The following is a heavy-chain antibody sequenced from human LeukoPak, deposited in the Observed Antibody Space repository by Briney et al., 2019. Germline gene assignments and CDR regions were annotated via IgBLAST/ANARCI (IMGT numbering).Heavy chain of an antibody. D-gene: IGHD6-19*01. CDR1: GGTFSSYA. J-gene: IGHJ4*02. CDR2: IIPILGIA. CDR3: ARDGIAVAGTFDY. Sequence: GASVKVSCKASGGTFSSYAISWVRQAPGQGLEWMGSIIPILGIANYAQKFQGRVTITADKSTSTAYMELSSLRSEDTAVYYCARDGIAVAGTFDYWGQGTLVTVSS. V-gene: IGHV1-69*04.